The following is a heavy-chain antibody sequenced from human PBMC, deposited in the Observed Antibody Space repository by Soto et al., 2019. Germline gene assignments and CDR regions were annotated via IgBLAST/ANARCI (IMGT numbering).Heavy chain of an antibody. CDR3: ARDGPSGWYGDFDY. J-gene: IGHJ4*02. CDR2: ISAYNGNT. D-gene: IGHD6-19*01. CDR1: GYTFTSYG. V-gene: IGHV1-18*01. Sequence: ASVKVSCKASGYTFTSYGISWVRQAPGQGLEWMGWISAYNGNTNYAQKLQDGVTMTTDTSTSTAYMELRSLRSDDTAVYYCARDGPSGWYGDFDYWGQGTLVTVSS.